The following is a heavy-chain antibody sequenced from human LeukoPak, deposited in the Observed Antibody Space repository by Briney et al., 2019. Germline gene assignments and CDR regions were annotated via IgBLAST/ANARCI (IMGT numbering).Heavy chain of an antibody. D-gene: IGHD3-9*01. V-gene: IGHV1-46*01. CDR3: ARDQGLTGYFDY. CDR2: INPSGGST. CDR1: VDSFTNYY. J-gene: IGHJ4*02. Sequence: ASVKVSCKTSVDSFTNYYMHWVRQAHGQGLEWMGIINPSGGSTNYAQKFQGRVTMTRDTSTSTVYMELSSLRSEDTAVYYCARDQGLTGYFDYWGQGTLVTVSS.